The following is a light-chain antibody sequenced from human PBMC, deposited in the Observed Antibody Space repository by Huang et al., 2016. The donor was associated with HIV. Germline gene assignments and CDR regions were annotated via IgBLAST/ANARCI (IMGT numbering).Light chain of an antibody. J-gene: IGKJ5*01. V-gene: IGKV3-11*01. CDR2: DAS. CDR3: QQRKYWPPIT. Sequence: ETVLTQSPATLSLSPGERATLSCRASQSVNSYLAWYQQKPGQTPRLLINDASNRATGIPARFRGSGSGTHFTLTISSLGPEDMAVYYCQQRKYWPPITFGQGTRLEIK. CDR1: QSVNSY.